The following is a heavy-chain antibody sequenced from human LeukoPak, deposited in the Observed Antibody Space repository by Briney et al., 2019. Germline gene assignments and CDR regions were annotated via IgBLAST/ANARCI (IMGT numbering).Heavy chain of an antibody. V-gene: IGHV3-21*01. Sequence: QTGGSLRLSCAASGFTFSSYSMNWVRQAPGKGLEWVSSISSSSSYIYYADSVKGRFTISRDNSKNTLYLQMNSLRAEDTAVYYCARARSSYGYGDAFDIWGQGTMVTVSS. CDR1: GFTFSSYS. D-gene: IGHD5-18*01. CDR2: ISSSSSYI. J-gene: IGHJ3*02. CDR3: ARARSSYGYGDAFDI.